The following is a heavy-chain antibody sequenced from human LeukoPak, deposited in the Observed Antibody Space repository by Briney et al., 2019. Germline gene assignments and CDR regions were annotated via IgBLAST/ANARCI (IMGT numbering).Heavy chain of an antibody. J-gene: IGHJ5*02. CDR1: GDSISSGHY. Sequence: SETLSLTCTVSGDSISSGHYWDWIRQPPGRGLEWIGSIHHSGSTWYNPSLKSRVTISLDTSQTQISLRVTSATAADTAVYYCARGTDYYDSSGWLDPWGQGTLVTVSS. D-gene: IGHD3-22*01. CDR2: IHHSGST. V-gene: IGHV4-38-2*02. CDR3: ARGTDYYDSSGWLDP.